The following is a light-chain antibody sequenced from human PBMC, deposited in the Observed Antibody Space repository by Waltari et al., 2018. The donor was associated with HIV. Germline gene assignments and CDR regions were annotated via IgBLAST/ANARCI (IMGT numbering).Light chain of an antibody. Sequence: QVVLTQPPSASASLGASVQLTCTLSSGHSTYAVARLQQQPEKGPRYLIKLNSDGNHYKGDGVPDRFSASSSGAERYLTISSIQSEDEAYYYCQTWGTGFVVFGGGTKLTVL. CDR1: SGHSTYA. CDR3: QTWGTGFVV. V-gene: IGLV4-69*01. CDR2: LNSDGNH. J-gene: IGLJ2*01.